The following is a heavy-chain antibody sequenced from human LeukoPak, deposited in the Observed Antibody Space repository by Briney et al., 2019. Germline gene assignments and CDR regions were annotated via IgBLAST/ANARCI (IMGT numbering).Heavy chain of an antibody. CDR3: ARSMVRGPLGFDP. CDR2: INPNSGGT. Sequence: ASVKVSCKASGYTFTGYYMHWVRQAPGQGLEWMGWINPNSGGTNYAQKFQGRVTMTRDTSISTAYIELSRLRSDDTAVYYCARSMVRGPLGFDPWGQGTLVTVFS. V-gene: IGHV1-2*02. D-gene: IGHD3-10*01. CDR1: GYTFTGYY. J-gene: IGHJ5*02.